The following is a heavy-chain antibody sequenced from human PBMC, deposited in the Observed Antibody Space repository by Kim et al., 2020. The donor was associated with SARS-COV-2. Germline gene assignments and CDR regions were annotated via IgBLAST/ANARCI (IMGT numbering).Heavy chain of an antibody. CDR3: ARDFRGDYGDRDAFDI. CDR1: GYTFTSYA. D-gene: IGHD4-17*01. J-gene: IGHJ3*02. CDR2: INAGNGNT. Sequence: ASVKVSCKASGYTFTSYAMHWVRQAPGQRLEWMGWINAGNGNTKYSQKFQGRVTITRDTSASTAYMELSSLRSEDTAVYYCARDFRGDYGDRDAFDIWGQGTMVTVSS. V-gene: IGHV1-3*01.